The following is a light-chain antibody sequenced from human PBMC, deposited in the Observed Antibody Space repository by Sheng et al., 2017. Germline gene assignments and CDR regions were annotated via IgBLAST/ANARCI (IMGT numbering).Light chain of an antibody. J-gene: IGLJ2*01. CDR3: VSSSNLLV. V-gene: IGLV2-8*01. CDR1: SSDVGGYKY. CDR2: EVS. Sequence: QSALTQPPSASGSPGQSVTISCTGTSSDVGGYKYVSWYQQHPGKAPKLMIYEVSKRPSGVSNRFSGSKSGNTASLTISGLQAEDEADYYCVSSSNLLVFGGGTKVTVL.